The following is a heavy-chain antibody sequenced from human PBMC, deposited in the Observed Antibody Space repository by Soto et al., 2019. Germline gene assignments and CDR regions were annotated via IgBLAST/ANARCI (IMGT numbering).Heavy chain of an antibody. CDR3: ARGILLITIFGVVTPKDYYYYGMDV. D-gene: IGHD3-3*01. CDR2: IIPIFGTA. CDR1: GGTFSSYA. V-gene: IGHV1-69*13. Sequence: SVKVSCKASGGTFSSYAISWVRQAPGQGLEWMGGIIPIFGTANYAQKFQGRVTITADESTSTAYMELSSLRSEDTAVYYCARGILLITIFGVVTPKDYYYYGMDVWGQGTTVTVSS. J-gene: IGHJ6*02.